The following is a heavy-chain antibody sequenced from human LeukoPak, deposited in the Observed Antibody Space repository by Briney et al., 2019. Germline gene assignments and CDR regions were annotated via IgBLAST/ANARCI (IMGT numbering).Heavy chain of an antibody. J-gene: IGHJ4*02. CDR2: ISSSGGTR. V-gene: IGHV3-48*03. D-gene: IGHD6-19*01. Sequence: GGSLRLSCAASGFAFSVYEMYWVRQAPGKGLEWISYISSSGGTRYYADSVKGRFTISRDNARNSLSLQMNSLRAEDTAVYYCSTLTVASSFDYCGQGALVTVSS. CDR1: GFAFSVYE. CDR3: STLTVASSFDY.